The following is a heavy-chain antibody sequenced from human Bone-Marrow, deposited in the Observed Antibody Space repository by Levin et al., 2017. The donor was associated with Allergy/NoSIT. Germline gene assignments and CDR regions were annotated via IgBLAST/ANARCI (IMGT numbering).Heavy chain of an antibody. CDR3: GCGGDHFDY. CDR2: ISGSGGST. Sequence: GESLKISCAASGFTFSSYAMSWVRQAPGKGLEWVSAISGSGGSTYYADSVKGRFTISRDNSKNTLYLQMNSLRAEDTAVYYCGCGGDHFDYWGQGTLVTVSS. J-gene: IGHJ4*02. CDR1: GFTFSSYA. V-gene: IGHV3-23*01. D-gene: IGHD2-21*02.